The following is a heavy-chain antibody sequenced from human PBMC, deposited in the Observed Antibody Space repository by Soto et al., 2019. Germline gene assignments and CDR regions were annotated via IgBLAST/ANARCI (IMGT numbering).Heavy chain of an antibody. CDR1: GFTFTSSA. J-gene: IGHJ6*02. CDR3: AAPYYDILTGYYSLDTLYYYYYGMDV. D-gene: IGHD3-9*01. CDR2: IVVGSGNT. V-gene: IGHV1-58*01. Sequence: QMQLVQSGPEVKKPGTSVKVSCKASGFTFTSSAVQWVRQARGQRLEWIGWIVVGSGNTNYAQKFQERVTITMDMSTSTAYMELSSLRSEDTAVYYCAAPYYDILTGYYSLDTLYYYYYGMDVWGQGTTVTVSS.